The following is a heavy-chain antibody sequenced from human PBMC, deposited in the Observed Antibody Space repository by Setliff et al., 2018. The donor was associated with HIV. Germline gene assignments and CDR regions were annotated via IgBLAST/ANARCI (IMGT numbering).Heavy chain of an antibody. CDR3: ARMPSDNDSSWLPWYFDL. J-gene: IGHJ2*01. D-gene: IGHD6-13*01. CDR2: ISYTDST. Sequence: SETLSLTCTVSGVSISSYYWSWIRQPPGKGLEWIGYISYTDSTAYNPSLKSRVSISIDTSKNQFSLKLSSVTAADTAVYYCARMPSDNDSSWLPWYFDLWGRGTLVTVSS. V-gene: IGHV4-59*08. CDR1: GVSISSYY.